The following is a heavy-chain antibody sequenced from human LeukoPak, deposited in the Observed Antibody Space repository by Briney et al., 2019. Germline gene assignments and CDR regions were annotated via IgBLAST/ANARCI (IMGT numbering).Heavy chain of an antibody. J-gene: IGHJ4*02. D-gene: IGHD6-19*01. CDR2: INPNSGGR. CDR1: GYTFTGYY. CDR3: ASTLTVVGTLDY. V-gene: IGHV1-2*02. Sequence: ASVKVSCKASGYTFTGYYIHWVRQAPGQGLEWMGWINPNSGGRKYAQKFQGRVTMTRDTSMSTVYMELSRLTSDDTAVYYCASTLTVVGTLDYWGQGTLVPVS.